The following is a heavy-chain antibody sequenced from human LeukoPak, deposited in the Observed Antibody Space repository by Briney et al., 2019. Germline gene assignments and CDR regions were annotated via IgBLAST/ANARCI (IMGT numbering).Heavy chain of an antibody. J-gene: IGHJ4*02. Sequence: PGGSLRLSCAASGFTFSSYCMSWVRQAPGKGLEWVANIKQNGSEKYYVDSVRGRFTISRDNAKNSLYLQMNSLRAEDTAVYYCASLGYCSSTSCSAPFDYWGQGTLVTVSS. CDR2: IKQNGSEK. CDR1: GFTFSSYC. D-gene: IGHD2-2*01. CDR3: ASLGYCSSTSCSAPFDY. V-gene: IGHV3-7*01.